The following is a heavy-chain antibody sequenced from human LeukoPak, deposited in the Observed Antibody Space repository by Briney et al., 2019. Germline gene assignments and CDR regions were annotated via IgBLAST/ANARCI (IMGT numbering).Heavy chain of an antibody. V-gene: IGHV3-30*03. CDR3: AREPRRYFDY. CDR2: ISYDGSIQ. CDR1: GFTFSSYG. J-gene: IGHJ4*02. D-gene: IGHD1-14*01. Sequence: GGSLRLSCAASGFTFSSYGMHWVRQAPGKRLEWVAVISYDGSIQYYADSVKGRFTISRDSSKNTLYLQMNSLGAEDTAVYYCAREPRRYFDYWGQGTLVTVSS.